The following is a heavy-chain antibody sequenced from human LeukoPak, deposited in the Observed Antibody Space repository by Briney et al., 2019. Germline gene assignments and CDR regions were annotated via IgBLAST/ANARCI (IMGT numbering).Heavy chain of an antibody. Sequence: PSETLSLTCTVSGGSISSYYWSWIRQPAGKGLEWIGRIYTSGSTNYNPSLKSRVTMSVDTSKNQFSLKLSSVTAADTAVYYCARFPNRPGYCSSTSCHRDAWGQGTLVTVSS. D-gene: IGHD2-2*02. CDR1: GGSISSYY. CDR3: ARFPNRPGYCSSTSCHRDA. CDR2: IYTSGST. J-gene: IGHJ4*02. V-gene: IGHV4-4*07.